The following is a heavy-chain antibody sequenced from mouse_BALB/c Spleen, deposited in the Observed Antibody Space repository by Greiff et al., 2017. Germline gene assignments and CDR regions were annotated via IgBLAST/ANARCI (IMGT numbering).Heavy chain of an antibody. CDR2: INPGSGGT. Sequence: QVQLKESGAELVRPGTSVKVSCKASGYAFTNYLIEWVKQRPGPGLEWIGVINPGSGGTNYNEKFKGKATLTADKSSSTAYMQLSSLTSDDSAVYFCARKGGFAYWGQGTLVTVSA. CDR1: GYAFTNYL. CDR3: ARKGGFAY. J-gene: IGHJ3*01. V-gene: IGHV1-54*01.